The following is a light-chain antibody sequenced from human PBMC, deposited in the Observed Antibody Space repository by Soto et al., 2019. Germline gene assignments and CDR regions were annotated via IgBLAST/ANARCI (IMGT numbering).Light chain of an antibody. CDR3: AAWDDSLNGRYV. V-gene: IGLV1-44*01. CDR2: SNN. CDR1: SSNIGSNT. Sequence: SVLTQPPSASGTRGQRVTISCSGSSSNIGSNTVNWYQQLPGTAPKLLIYSNNQRPSGVPDRFSGSKSGTSASLAISGLQSEDEADYYCAAWDDSLNGRYVFGTGTKVTVL. J-gene: IGLJ1*01.